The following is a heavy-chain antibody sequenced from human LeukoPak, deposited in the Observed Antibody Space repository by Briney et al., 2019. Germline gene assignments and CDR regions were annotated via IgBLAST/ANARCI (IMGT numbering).Heavy chain of an antibody. CDR1: GFTFSTYA. Sequence: SGGSLRLSCAASGFTFSTYAIHWVRQVPGKGLEWVAVISDDGNNKYYPDSVKGRFTISRDNSKNTLYLQMNSLRPEDTAVYYCARGIRTTYFDYWGQGTLVTVSS. CDR2: ISDDGNNK. J-gene: IGHJ4*02. D-gene: IGHD1-7*01. V-gene: IGHV3-30-3*01. CDR3: ARGIRTTYFDY.